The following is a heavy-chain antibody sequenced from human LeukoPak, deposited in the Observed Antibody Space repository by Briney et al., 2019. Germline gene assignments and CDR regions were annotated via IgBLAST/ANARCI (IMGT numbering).Heavy chain of an antibody. Sequence: ASVKVSCTASGGTFSSYAISWVRQAPGQGLEWMGRIIPILGIANYAQKFQGRVTITADKSTSTAYMELSSLRSEDTAVYYCARDPMTTVNWFDPWGQGTLVTVSS. V-gene: IGHV1-69*04. CDR1: GGTFSSYA. CDR2: IIPILGIA. CDR3: ARDPMTTVNWFDP. J-gene: IGHJ5*02. D-gene: IGHD4-11*01.